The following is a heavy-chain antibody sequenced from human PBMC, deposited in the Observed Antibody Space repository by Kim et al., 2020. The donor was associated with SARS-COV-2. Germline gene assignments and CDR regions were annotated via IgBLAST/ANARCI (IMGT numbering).Heavy chain of an antibody. Sequence: GGSLRLSCAASGFTFSDSWMDWVRQTAGGGLLWVARINPDGTSTYYPDSVKGRFAISRDNSKNTLYLQMNSLRTEDTAVYYCFRGGVDFWCQGTRVTV. V-gene: IGHV3-74*01. D-gene: IGHD3-10*01. CDR2: INPDGTST. CDR3: FRGGVDF. CDR1: GFTFSDSW. J-gene: IGHJ4*02.